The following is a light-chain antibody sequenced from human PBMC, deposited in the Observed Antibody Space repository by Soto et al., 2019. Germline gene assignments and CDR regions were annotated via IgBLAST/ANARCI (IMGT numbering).Light chain of an antibody. CDR3: QQSYSTPFT. Sequence: DIPMTQSPSSLSASVGDRVTITCRASQSISSYLNWYQQKPGKAPKLLIYAASSLQSGVPSRFSGSGSGTDFTLTISSLHPEDFAIYYCQQSYSTPFTFGPGTKVDIK. J-gene: IGKJ3*01. CDR1: QSISSY. V-gene: IGKV1-39*01. CDR2: AAS.